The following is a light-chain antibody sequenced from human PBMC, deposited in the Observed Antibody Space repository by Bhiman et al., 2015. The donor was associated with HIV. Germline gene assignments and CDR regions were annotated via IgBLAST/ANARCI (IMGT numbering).Light chain of an antibody. Sequence: QSALTQPASVSGSPGQSITISCAGTSSDIYSYNYVSWYQQHPGKAPRLTIYDVSNRASGVSNRFSGSRSGNTASLTISGLQPEDEADYYCSSYTSSSTYVFGTGTKVTVL. CDR3: SSYTSSSTYV. J-gene: IGLJ1*01. V-gene: IGLV2-14*03. CDR1: SSDIYSYNY. CDR2: DVS.